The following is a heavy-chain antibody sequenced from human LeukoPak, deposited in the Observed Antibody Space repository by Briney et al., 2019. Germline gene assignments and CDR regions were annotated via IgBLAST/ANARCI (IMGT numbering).Heavy chain of an antibody. D-gene: IGHD3-22*01. CDR2: ISSSSSTI. CDR1: GFTFSSYS. CDR3: TYYYDSSGYYPSNY. Sequence: GGSLRLSCAASGFTFSSYSMNWVRQAPGKGLEWVSYISSSSSTIYYADSVKGRFTISRDNAKNSLYLRMNSLRAEDTAVYYCTYYYDSSGYYPSNYWGQGTLVTVSS. J-gene: IGHJ4*02. V-gene: IGHV3-48*01.